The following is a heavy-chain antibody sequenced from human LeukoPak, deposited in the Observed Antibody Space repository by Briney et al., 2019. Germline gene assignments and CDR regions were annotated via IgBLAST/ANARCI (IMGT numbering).Heavy chain of an antibody. J-gene: IGHJ4*02. V-gene: IGHV3-23*01. D-gene: IGHD3-22*01. CDR2: ISGSGGST. CDR1: GFTFSSYA. CDR3: AKEGEATMIVVVIYFDY. Sequence: PGGSLRLSCAASGFTFSSYAMSWVRQAPGKGLEWVSAISGSGGSTYYADSVKGRFTISRDNSKNTLYLQMNSLRAEDTAVYYCAKEGEATMIVVVIYFDYWGQGTLVTVSS.